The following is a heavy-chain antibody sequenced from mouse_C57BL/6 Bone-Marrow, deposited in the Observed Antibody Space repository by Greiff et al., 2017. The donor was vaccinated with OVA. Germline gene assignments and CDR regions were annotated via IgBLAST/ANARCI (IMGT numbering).Heavy chain of an antibody. CDR3: ARAYYSNYWYFDV. CDR1: GYTFTSYW. D-gene: IGHD2-5*01. V-gene: IGHV1-69*01. Sequence: QVHVKQPGAELVMPGASVKLSCKASGYTFTSYWMHWVKQRPGQGLEWIGEIDPSDSYTNYNQKFKGKSTLTVDKSSSTAYMQLSSLTSEDSAVYYCARAYYSNYWYFDVWGTGTTVTVSS. CDR2: IDPSDSYT. J-gene: IGHJ1*03.